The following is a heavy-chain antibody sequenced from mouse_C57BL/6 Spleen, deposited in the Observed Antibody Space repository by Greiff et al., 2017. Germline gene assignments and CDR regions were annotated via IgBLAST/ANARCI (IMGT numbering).Heavy chain of an antibody. V-gene: IGHV14-4*01. Sequence: EVQLQQSGAELVRPGASVKLSCTASGFNIKDDYMHWVKQRPEQGLEWIGWIDPENGDTEYASKFQGKATITADTSSNTAYLQLSSLTSEDTAVYYCTTAGLLWLRRGYWGKGTTLTVSS. CDR3: TTAGLLWLRRGY. J-gene: IGHJ2*01. CDR1: GFNIKDDY. D-gene: IGHD2-2*01. CDR2: IDPENGDT.